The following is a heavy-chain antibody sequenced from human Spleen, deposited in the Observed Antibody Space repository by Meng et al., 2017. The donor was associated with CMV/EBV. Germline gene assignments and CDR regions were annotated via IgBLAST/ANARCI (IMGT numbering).Heavy chain of an antibody. CDR1: EFTFRIYA. CDR2: ISHNGGST. V-gene: IGHV3-23*01. Sequence: GESLKISCVGSEFTFRIYALSWVRQAPGKGLEWVSSISHNGGSTYYAAAVKGRFTISRDNAKNTLYLQMSSLRTDDKAVYYWARDIVAEQKGFDPWGQGTLVTVSS. D-gene: IGHD5-12*01. CDR3: ARDIVAEQKGFDP. J-gene: IGHJ5*02.